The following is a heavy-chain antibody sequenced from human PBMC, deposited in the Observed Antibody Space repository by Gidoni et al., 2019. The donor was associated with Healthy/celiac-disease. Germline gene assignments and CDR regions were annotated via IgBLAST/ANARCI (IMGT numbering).Heavy chain of an antibody. V-gene: IGHV4-61*02. J-gene: IGHJ3*02. CDR3: ARVNGVVDI. D-gene: IGHD2-8*01. CDR1: GGSISSGIYY. CDR2: IYTSGST. Sequence: QVQLQESRPGLVKPSQTLSLTCPVAGGSISSGIYYWSWIRQPAGQGLEWIGRIYTSGSTNYNPPLTSRVTISVDTSKNQVSLKLSSVTAADTAVYYCARVNGVVDIWGQGTMVTVSS.